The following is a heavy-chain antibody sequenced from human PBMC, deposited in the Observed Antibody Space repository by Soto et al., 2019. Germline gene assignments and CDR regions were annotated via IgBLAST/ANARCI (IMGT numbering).Heavy chain of an antibody. Sequence: QVQLVQSGAEVKKPGSSVKVSCKASGGTFSSYAISWVRQAPGQGLEWMGGIIPSFGTANYAQKFQGRVTITADESTSTAKMELSSLRSEDTAVYYCARFNIVVVPAATAYYGMDVWGQGTTVTVSS. CDR3: ARFNIVVVPAATAYYGMDV. CDR1: GGTFSSYA. CDR2: IIPSFGTA. V-gene: IGHV1-69*01. J-gene: IGHJ6*02. D-gene: IGHD2-2*01.